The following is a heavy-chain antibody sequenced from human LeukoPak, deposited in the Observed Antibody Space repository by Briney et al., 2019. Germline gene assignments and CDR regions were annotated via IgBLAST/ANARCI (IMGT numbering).Heavy chain of an antibody. CDR2: IYYSGST. J-gene: IGHJ4*02. Sequence: SETLSLTCTVSGGSISSYYWSWIRQPPGKGLEWIGYIYYSGSTNYNPSLKSRVTISVDTSKNQFSLKLSSVTAADTAVYYCARDVAVAGLDYWGQGTLVTVSS. CDR1: GGSISSYY. CDR3: ARDVAVAGLDY. V-gene: IGHV4-59*01. D-gene: IGHD6-19*01.